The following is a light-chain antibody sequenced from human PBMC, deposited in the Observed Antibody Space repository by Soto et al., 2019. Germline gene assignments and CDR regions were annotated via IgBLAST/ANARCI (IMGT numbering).Light chain of an antibody. J-gene: IGKJ1*01. CDR3: LHYNDYSWT. CDR1: QSISVL. CDR2: KTS. Sequence: DIHITQTPSTLSASVGDRVTITCRASQSISVLLAWYQQIPGKAPNLMIYKTSSLETGVPSRFSGSGSGTEFTLTISSLQPDDFATYYCLHYNDYSWTFGQGTKVEIK. V-gene: IGKV1-5*03.